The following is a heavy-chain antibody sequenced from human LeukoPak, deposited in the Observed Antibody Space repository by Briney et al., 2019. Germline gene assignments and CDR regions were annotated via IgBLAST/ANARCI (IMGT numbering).Heavy chain of an antibody. CDR2: IYYSGST. D-gene: IGHD3-3*01. CDR1: GGSISSYY. J-gene: IGHJ4*02. V-gene: IGHV4-59*01. Sequence: SETLSLTCTVSGGSISSYYWSWIRQPPGKGLEWIGYIYYSGSTNYNPSLKSRVTISVDTSKNQSSLKLSSVTAADTAVYYCASLFGVVKRFDYWGQGTLVTVSS. CDR3: ASLFGVVKRFDY.